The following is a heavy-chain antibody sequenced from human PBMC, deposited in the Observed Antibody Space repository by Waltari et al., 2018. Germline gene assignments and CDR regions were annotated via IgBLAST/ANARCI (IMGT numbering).Heavy chain of an antibody. CDR3: SDSSGP. J-gene: IGHJ5*02. D-gene: IGHD3-22*01. CDR2: INPHSGEV. CDR1: GHSFTSYD. V-gene: IGHV1-8*01. Sequence: VQLVQSGAEVKKPGASVKVSCEASGHSFTSYDVNWVRQATGQGLDWMGWINPHSGEVGYTQRFQGRITMTRNTSINTVYLELSSLTADDTATYYCSDSSGPWGQGTLVTVSS.